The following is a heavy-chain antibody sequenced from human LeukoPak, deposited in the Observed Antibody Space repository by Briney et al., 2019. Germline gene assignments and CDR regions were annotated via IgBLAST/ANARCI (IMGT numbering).Heavy chain of an antibody. D-gene: IGHD3-10*01. J-gene: IGHJ5*02. Sequence: GGSLRLSCAASGFTFSSYSMNWVRQAPGKGLEWVSYISSSSSTIYYADSVKGRFTISRDNAKNSLYLQMNSLRAEDTAVYYCARGLWFGELYGDYNWFDPWGQGTLVTVSS. V-gene: IGHV3-48*01. CDR2: ISSSSSTI. CDR1: GFTFSSYS. CDR3: ARGLWFGELYGDYNWFDP.